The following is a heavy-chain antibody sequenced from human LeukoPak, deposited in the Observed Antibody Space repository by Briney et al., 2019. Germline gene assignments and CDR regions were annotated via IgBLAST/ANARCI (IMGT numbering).Heavy chain of an antibody. CDR3: AKDRKSGNYMDLASDF. V-gene: IGHV3-30*18. Sequence: PGGSLRLSWAASGFAFSNYGMQWVRQAPGKGLEWLAVISYYGTNKYYEDHVKGRFTMSRDNSRNTVFLQVNSLRPGDTSVYYCAKDRKSGNYMDLASDFWGKGTLVPVSS. CDR1: GFAFSNYG. J-gene: IGHJ4*02. D-gene: IGHD1-26*01. CDR2: ISYYGTNK.